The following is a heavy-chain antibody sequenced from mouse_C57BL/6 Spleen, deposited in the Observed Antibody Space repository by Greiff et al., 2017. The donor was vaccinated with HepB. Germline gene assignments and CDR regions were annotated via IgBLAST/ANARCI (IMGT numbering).Heavy chain of an antibody. D-gene: IGHD2-3*01. Sequence: EVMLVESGGGLVQPGGSMKLSCVASGFTFSNYWMNWVRQSPEKGLEWVAQIRLKSDNYATHYAESVKGRFTISRDDSKSSVYLQMNNLRAEDTGIYYCTGEDDLYAMDYWGQGTSVTVSS. CDR1: GFTFSNYW. CDR2: IRLKSDNYAT. J-gene: IGHJ4*01. V-gene: IGHV6-3*01. CDR3: TGEDDLYAMDY.